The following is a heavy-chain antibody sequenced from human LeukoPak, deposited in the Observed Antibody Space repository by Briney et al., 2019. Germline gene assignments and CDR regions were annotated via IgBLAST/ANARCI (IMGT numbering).Heavy chain of an antibody. J-gene: IGHJ3*02. D-gene: IGHD5-24*01. Sequence: GASVKVSCKASGYTFTSYDINWVRQATGQGLEWMGWMNPNSGNTGYAQKFQGRVTMTRNTSISTAYMELSSVRSEDTAVYYCARSGATREGDSYAFDSWGQGTMVTVSS. CDR3: ARSGATREGDSYAFDS. CDR2: MNPNSGNT. V-gene: IGHV1-8*01. CDR1: GYTFTSYD.